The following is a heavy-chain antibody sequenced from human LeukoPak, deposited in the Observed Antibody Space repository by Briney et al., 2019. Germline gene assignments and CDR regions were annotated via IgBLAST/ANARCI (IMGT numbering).Heavy chain of an antibody. Sequence: GGSLRLSCAASGFTFSSYSMTWVRQAPGKGLEWVSYISSTGSAIYYADSVMGRFTISRDNAKNSLYLQMNSLRDEDTAVYYCTREVSSRDWGQGTMVTVSS. CDR2: ISSTGSAI. V-gene: IGHV3-48*02. J-gene: IGHJ4*02. CDR1: GFTFSSYS. CDR3: TREVSSRD. D-gene: IGHD2/OR15-2a*01.